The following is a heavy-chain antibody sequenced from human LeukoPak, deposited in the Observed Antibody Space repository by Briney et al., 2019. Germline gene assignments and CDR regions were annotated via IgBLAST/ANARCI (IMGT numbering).Heavy chain of an antibody. V-gene: IGHV3-23*01. CDR2: ISCSGGRT. D-gene: IGHD5-12*01. CDR1: GFTLSSYA. CDR3: AKYKSGGPFDY. J-gene: IGHJ4*02. Sequence: GGSLRLSFAAPGFTLSSYALSRVRQAPGKGLEWVSAISCSGGRTYYADSVKGRFTISRDNSKNTLYLQINSLRDTDPAVNYCAKYKSGGPFDYWGQGTLVTVSS.